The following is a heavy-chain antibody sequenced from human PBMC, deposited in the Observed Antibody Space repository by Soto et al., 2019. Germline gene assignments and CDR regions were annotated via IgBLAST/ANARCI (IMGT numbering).Heavy chain of an antibody. CDR1: GYTFTGYY. Sequence: ASLNVSRMASGYTFTGYYMHWVRQAPGQGLEWMGCINPNSGGTNYAQKFQGRVTMTRDTSISTAYMELSRLRSDDTAVYYCAILPIAAAVRYYGMDVWGQGTTVTVSS. J-gene: IGHJ6*02. CDR3: AILPIAAAVRYYGMDV. V-gene: IGHV1-2*02. D-gene: IGHD6-13*01. CDR2: INPNSGGT.